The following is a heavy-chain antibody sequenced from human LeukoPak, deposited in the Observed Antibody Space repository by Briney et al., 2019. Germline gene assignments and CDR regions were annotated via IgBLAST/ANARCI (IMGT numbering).Heavy chain of an antibody. V-gene: IGHV3-48*04. CDR2: ISISSTSI. D-gene: IGHD6-13*01. Sequence: GGSLRLSCAASGFNCNSHAMNWVRQAPGKGLEWISYISISSTSIYYADSVKGRFTISRDIAKNSLYLQMNSLRAEDTAMYYCARDNLAAAGDDNFDLWGQGTMVTVSS. CDR1: GFNCNSHA. J-gene: IGHJ3*01. CDR3: ARDNLAAAGDDNFDL.